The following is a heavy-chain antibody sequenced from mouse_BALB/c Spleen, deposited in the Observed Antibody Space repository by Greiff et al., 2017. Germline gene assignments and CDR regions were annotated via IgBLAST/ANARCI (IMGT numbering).Heavy chain of an antibody. D-gene: IGHD1-3*01. CDR1: GFNIKDTY. CDR2: IDPANGNT. CDR3: AVYNKGAMDD. V-gene: IGHV14-3*02. J-gene: IGHJ4*01. Sequence: VQLQQSGAELVKPGASVKLSCTASGFNIKDTYMHWVKQRPEQGLEWIGRIDPANGNTKYDPKFQGKATITADTSSNTAYLQLSSLTSEDTAVYYCAVYNKGAMDDWGQGTSVTVSA.